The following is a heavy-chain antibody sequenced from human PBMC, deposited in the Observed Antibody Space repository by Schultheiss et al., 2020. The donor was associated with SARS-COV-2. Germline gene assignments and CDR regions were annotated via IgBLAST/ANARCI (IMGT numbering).Heavy chain of an antibody. CDR2: IIPILGIA. V-gene: IGHV1-69*02. CDR3: ARGFSDSSGWYILGDWFDP. CDR1: GGTFSSYT. D-gene: IGHD6-19*01. Sequence: SVKVSCKASGGTFSSYTISWVRQAPGQGLEWMGRIIPILGIANYAQKFQGRVTITRNTSISTAYMELSSLRSEDTAVYYCARGFSDSSGWYILGDWFDPWGQGTLVTVSS. J-gene: IGHJ5*02.